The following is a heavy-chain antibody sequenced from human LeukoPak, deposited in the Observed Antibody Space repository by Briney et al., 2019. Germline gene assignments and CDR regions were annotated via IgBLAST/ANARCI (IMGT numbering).Heavy chain of an antibody. CDR3: ARDLTSDITGTTVGFDP. Sequence: ASVKVSCKASGYTFTGYYMHWVRQAPGQGLEWMGRISPNSGGTNYAQKFQGRVTMTRDTSISTAYMELSRLRSDDTAVYYCARDLTSDITGTTVGFDPWGQGTLVTVSS. CDR1: GYTFTGYY. CDR2: ISPNSGGT. D-gene: IGHD1-7*01. V-gene: IGHV1-2*06. J-gene: IGHJ5*02.